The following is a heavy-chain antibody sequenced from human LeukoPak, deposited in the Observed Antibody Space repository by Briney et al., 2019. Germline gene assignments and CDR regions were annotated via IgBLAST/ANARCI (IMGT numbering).Heavy chain of an antibody. CDR2: ISYDGSKK. D-gene: IGHD1-26*01. Sequence: GGSLRLSCAASGFTFSSYAMHWVRQAPGKGLEWVAVISYDGSKKYYADSVKGRFTISRDNSKNTPYLQMNSLRAEDTAVYYCARDIERDEYFQDWGQGTLVTVSS. V-gene: IGHV3-30*04. CDR3: ARDIERDEYFQD. CDR1: GFTFSSYA. J-gene: IGHJ1*01.